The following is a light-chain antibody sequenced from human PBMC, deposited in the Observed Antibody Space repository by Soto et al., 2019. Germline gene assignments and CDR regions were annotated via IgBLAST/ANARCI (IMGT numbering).Light chain of an antibody. Sequence: QSALTQPASVSGSPGQSITISCTGTSSDVGGFNYVSWYQHHPGKAPKLMIYEVNNRPSGVSNRFSGSKSVNTASLTISGLQAEDEADYYCSSHSSSSAYYVFGTGTKLTVL. V-gene: IGLV2-14*01. CDR3: SSHSSSSAYYV. CDR2: EVN. J-gene: IGLJ1*01. CDR1: SSDVGGFNY.